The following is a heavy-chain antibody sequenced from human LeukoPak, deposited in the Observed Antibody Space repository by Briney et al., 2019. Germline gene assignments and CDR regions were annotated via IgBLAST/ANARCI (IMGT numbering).Heavy chain of an antibody. Sequence: GGSLRLSCAASGFTFSSYAMSWVRQAPGKGLEWVSAISGSGGTTYYADSVKGRFTISRDDLKNTLYLQMNSLRNEDTAVYYCVSLHIVVVTAINYWGQGALVSVSS. D-gene: IGHD2-21*01. V-gene: IGHV3-23*01. CDR3: VSLHIVVVTAINY. CDR2: ISGSGGTT. CDR1: GFTFSSYA. J-gene: IGHJ4*02.